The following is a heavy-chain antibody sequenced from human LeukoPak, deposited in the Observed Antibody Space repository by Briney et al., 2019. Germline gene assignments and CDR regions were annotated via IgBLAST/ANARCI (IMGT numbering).Heavy chain of an antibody. CDR2: INPSGGST. CDR3: ARDGAYGSGTLFLYYFDS. V-gene: IGHV1-46*01. D-gene: IGHD3-10*01. J-gene: IGHJ4*02. CDR1: GYSLTNYY. Sequence: ASVKVSCKASGYSLTNYYMHWVRQAPGQGLEWVGIINPSGGSTRYAQKFQGRVTMTRDTSTSTVYMELSSLRSDDTAVYYCARDGAYGSGTLFLYYFDSWGQGTLVTVSS.